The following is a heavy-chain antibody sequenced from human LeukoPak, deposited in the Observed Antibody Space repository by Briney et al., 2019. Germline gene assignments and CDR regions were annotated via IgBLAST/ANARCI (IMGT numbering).Heavy chain of an antibody. CDR2: IDPNSGGT. CDR3: ASEYYDSSGRKHAFDI. J-gene: IGHJ3*02. Sequence: ASVKVSCKASGYTFTDYYMHWVRQAPGQGLEWMGWIDPNSGGTNYAQKFQGRVTMTRDTSISTAYMELSRLRADDTAVYYCASEYYDSSGRKHAFDIWGQGTMVTVSS. D-gene: IGHD3-22*01. V-gene: IGHV1-2*02. CDR1: GYTFTDYY.